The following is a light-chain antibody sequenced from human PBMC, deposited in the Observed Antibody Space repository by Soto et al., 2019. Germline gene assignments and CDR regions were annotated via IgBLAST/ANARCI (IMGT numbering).Light chain of an antibody. CDR3: CSYAGSSTHYV. J-gene: IGLJ1*01. Sequence: QPALTKPASVYGSPGQSITISCTGTSSDVGSYNLVSWYQQHPGKAPKLMIYEGSKRPSGVSNRFSGSKSGNTASLTISGLQAEDEADYYCCSYAGSSTHYVFGTGTKVTVL. V-gene: IGLV2-23*01. CDR1: SSDVGSYNL. CDR2: EGS.